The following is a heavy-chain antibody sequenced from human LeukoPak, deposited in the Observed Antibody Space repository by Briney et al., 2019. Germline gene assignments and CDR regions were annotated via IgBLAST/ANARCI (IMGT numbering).Heavy chain of an antibody. CDR2: ISGSGGST. CDR3: AKDTGMTPYYFDY. J-gene: IGHJ4*02. CDR1: GFTFSSYS. V-gene: IGHV3-23*01. Sequence: GGSLRHSCAASGFTFSSYSISWVRQAPGRGLEWVSAISGSGGSTNYADSVKGRFTISRDNSKNTLNLQVNSLRAEDTAVYYCAKDTGMTPYYFDYWGQGTLVTVSS. D-gene: IGHD4-17*01.